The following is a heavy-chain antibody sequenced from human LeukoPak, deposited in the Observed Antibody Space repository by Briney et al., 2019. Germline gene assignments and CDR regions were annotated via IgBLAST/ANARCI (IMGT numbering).Heavy chain of an antibody. CDR2: IYTSGST. J-gene: IGHJ5*02. D-gene: IGHD5-18*01. V-gene: IGHV4-61*02. CDR1: GGSISSGSYY. Sequence: PSETLSLTCTVSGGSISSGSYYWSWIRQPAGKGLEWIGRIYTSGSTNYNPSLKSRVTISVDTSKNQFSLKLSSVTAADTAVYYCASQYTDTAMVSWGQGTLVTVSS. CDR3: ASQYTDTAMVS.